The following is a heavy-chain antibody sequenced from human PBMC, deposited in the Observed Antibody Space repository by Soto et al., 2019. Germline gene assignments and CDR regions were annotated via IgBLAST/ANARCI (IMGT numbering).Heavy chain of an antibody. J-gene: IGHJ6*02. D-gene: IGHD3-3*01. CDR3: AREFRRYYDFWSGYYYYYGMDV. CDR2: ISAYNGNT. CDR1: GYTFTSYG. V-gene: IGHV1-18*01. Sequence: ASVKVYRKGSGYTFTSYGISWVRQAPGQGLERMGWISAYNGNTNYAQKLQDRVTMTTDTSTSTAYMELRSLRSDDTAVYYCAREFRRYYDFWSGYYYYYGMDVWGQGTTVTVSS.